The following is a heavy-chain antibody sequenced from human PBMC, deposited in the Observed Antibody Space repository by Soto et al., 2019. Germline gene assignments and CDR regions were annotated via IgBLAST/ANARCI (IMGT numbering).Heavy chain of an antibody. J-gene: IGHJ6*02. CDR1: GGTFSSYA. D-gene: IGHD2-2*01. V-gene: IGHV1-69*01. CDR2: IIPIFGTA. CDR3: ASYLLPTFSYYYYGMDV. Sequence: QVQLVQSGAEVKKPGSSVKVSCKASGGTFSSYAISWVRQAPGQGLECMGGIIPIFGTANYAQKFQGRVTITEDESTSTAYMELSSLRSEDTAVYYCASYLLPTFSYYYYGMDVWGQGTTVTVSS.